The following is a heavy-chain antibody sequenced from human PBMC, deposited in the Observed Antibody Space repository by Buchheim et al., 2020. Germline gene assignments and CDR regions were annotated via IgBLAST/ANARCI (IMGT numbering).Heavy chain of an antibody. CDR2: INSDGSST. D-gene: IGHD1-26*01. CDR1: GFTFSSYW. Sequence: EVQLVESGGGLVQPGGSLRLSCAASGFTFSSYWMHWVRQAPGKGLVWVSRINSDGSSTSYADSVKGRFAISSDNAKNTLYLQMNSLRAEDTAVYYCARAEVWWGALYYYYYGMDVWGQGTT. J-gene: IGHJ6*02. CDR3: ARAEVWWGALYYYYYGMDV. V-gene: IGHV3-74*01.